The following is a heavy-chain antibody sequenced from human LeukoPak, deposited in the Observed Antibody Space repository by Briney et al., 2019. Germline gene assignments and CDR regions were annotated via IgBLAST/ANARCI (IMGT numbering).Heavy chain of an antibody. CDR1: GFTFSSYS. CDR3: ASRSFRAAGTSGGDY. D-gene: IGHD6-13*01. J-gene: IGHJ4*02. V-gene: IGHV3-48*04. Sequence: GGSLRLSCAASGFTFSSYSMNWVRQAPGKGLEWVSSISSSGSTIYYADSVKGRFTISRDNAKNSLYLQMNSLRAEDTAVYYCASRSFRAAGTSGGDYWGQGTLVTVSS. CDR2: ISSSGSTI.